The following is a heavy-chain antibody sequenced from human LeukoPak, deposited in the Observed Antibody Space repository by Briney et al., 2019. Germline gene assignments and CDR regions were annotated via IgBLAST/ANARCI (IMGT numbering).Heavy chain of an antibody. CDR1: GFTFSSYG. Sequence: GGSLRLSCAASGFTFSSYGMSWVRQAPGKGLEWVSAIGGRDGSTYYADSVKGRFTISRDNSKNTLYVQMNSLRAEDTAVYYCAKDRGSSWYHPFDYWGQGTLVTVSS. D-gene: IGHD6-13*01. V-gene: IGHV3-23*01. CDR3: AKDRGSSWYHPFDY. J-gene: IGHJ4*02. CDR2: IGGRDGST.